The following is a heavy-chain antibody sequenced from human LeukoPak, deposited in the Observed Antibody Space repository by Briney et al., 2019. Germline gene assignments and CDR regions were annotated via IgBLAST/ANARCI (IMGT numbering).Heavy chain of an antibody. V-gene: IGHV1-46*01. CDR3: ARTAHESIAAAGGDFDY. CDR2: INPSGGST. CDR1: GYTFTSYY. D-gene: IGHD6-13*01. Sequence: GASVKVSCKASGYTFTSYYMHWVRQAPGQGLEWMGIINPSGGSTSYAQKFQGRVTMTRDTSTSTVYMELSSLRSEDTAVYYCARTAHESIAAAGGDFDYWGQGTLVTVSS. J-gene: IGHJ4*02.